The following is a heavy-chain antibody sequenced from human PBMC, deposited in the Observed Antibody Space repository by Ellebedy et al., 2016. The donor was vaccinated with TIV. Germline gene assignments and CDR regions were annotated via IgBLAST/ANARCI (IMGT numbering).Heavy chain of an antibody. Sequence: GGSLRLSXAASGFSFSSYWMSWVRQAPGKGLEWVANIKEDGSEKYYVDSVKGRFTISRDNAKNSLYLQMNSLRAEDTAVYYCARKGVAGTWGYWGQGTLVTVSS. V-gene: IGHV3-7*01. D-gene: IGHD6-19*01. CDR3: ARKGVAGTWGY. J-gene: IGHJ4*02. CDR1: GFSFSSYW. CDR2: IKEDGSEK.